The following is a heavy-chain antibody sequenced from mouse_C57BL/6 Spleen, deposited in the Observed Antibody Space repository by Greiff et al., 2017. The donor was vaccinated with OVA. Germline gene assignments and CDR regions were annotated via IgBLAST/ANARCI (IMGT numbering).Heavy chain of an antibody. Sequence: QVQLQQSGPELVKPGASVKISCKASGYAFSSSWMNWVKQRPGKGLEWIGRIYPGDGDTNYNGKFKGKATLTADKSSSTAYMQLSSLTSEDSAVYFCARDYSSRSWYFDDWGTGTTVTVSS. D-gene: IGHD2-5*01. V-gene: IGHV1-82*01. CDR2: IYPGDGDT. CDR3: ARDYSSRSWYFDD. CDR1: GYAFSSSW. J-gene: IGHJ1*03.